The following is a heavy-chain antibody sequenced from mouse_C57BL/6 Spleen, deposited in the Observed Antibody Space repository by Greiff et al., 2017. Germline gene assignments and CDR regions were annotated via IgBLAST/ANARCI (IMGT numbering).Heavy chain of an antibody. CDR1: GYTFTSYW. CDR2: IHPNRGST. V-gene: IGHV1-64*01. J-gene: IGHJ2*01. Sequence: QVQLQQPGAELVKPGASVKLSCKASGYTFTSYWMHWVKQRPGQGLEWIGMIHPNRGSTNYNEKFKSKATLTVDKSSSTAYLQLSSLTSEDSAVYYCARWGTTVVATYYFDYWGQGTTLTVSS. CDR3: ARWGTTVVATYYFDY. D-gene: IGHD1-1*01.